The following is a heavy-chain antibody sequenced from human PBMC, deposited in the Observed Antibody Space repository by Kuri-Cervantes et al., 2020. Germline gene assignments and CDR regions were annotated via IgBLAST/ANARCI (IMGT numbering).Heavy chain of an antibody. CDR1: GGSFSVYY. CDR3: ARPYSYYYYMDV. Sequence: SQTLSLTCVVYGGSFSVYYWNWIRQPPGKGLEWIGDINHSGSTYYNPSLKSRVTISVDTSKNQFSLKLSSVTAADTAVYYCARPYSYYYYMDVWGQGTTVTVSS. V-gene: IGHV4-34*01. J-gene: IGHJ6*03. CDR2: INHSGST.